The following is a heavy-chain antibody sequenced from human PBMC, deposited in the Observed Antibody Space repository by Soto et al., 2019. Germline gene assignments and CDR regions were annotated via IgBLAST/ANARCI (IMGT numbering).Heavy chain of an antibody. CDR3: ARLYDFWSGYSPYYFDY. J-gene: IGHJ4*02. CDR2: ISAYNGNT. D-gene: IGHD3-3*01. V-gene: IGHV1-18*01. Sequence: VKVSCKASGYTFTSYGISWVRQAPGQGLEWMGWISAYNGNTNYAQKLQGRVTMTTDTSTSTAYMELRSLRSDDTAVYYCARLYDFWSGYSPYYFDYWGQGTLVTVSS. CDR1: GYTFTSYG.